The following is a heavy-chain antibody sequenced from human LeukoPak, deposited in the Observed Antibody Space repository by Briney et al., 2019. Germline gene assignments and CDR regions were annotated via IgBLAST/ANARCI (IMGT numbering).Heavy chain of an antibody. J-gene: IGHJ4*02. Sequence: GGSQRLSCAASGFTFSSYAMSWVRQAPGKGLEWVSAISGSGGSTYYADSVKGRFTISRDNSKNTLYLQMNSLRAEDTAVYYCAKDAVPDCSSTSCRDYWGQGTLVTVSS. D-gene: IGHD2-2*01. CDR3: AKDAVPDCSSTSCRDY. V-gene: IGHV3-23*01. CDR2: ISGSGGST. CDR1: GFTFSSYA.